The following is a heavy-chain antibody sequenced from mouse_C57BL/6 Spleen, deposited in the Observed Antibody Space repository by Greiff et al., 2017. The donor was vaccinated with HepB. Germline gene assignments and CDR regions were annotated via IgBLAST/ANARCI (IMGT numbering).Heavy chain of an antibody. CDR2: ISSGGSYT. Sequence: EVKLMESGGDLVKPGGSLKLSCAASGFTFSSYGMSWVRQTPDKRLEWVATISSGGSYTYYPDSVKGRITISRDNAKNTLYLQMSSLKSEDTAMYYCARNQITTVPWYFDVWGTGTTVTVSS. CDR1: GFTFSSYG. V-gene: IGHV5-6*01. CDR3: ARNQITTVPWYFDV. D-gene: IGHD1-1*01. J-gene: IGHJ1*03.